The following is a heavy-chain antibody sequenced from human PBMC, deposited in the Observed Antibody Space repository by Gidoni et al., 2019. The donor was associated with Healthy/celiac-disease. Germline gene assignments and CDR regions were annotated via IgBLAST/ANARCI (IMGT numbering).Heavy chain of an antibody. CDR2: IYYSGST. CDR3: ARSSQGSGWYNYAFDI. V-gene: IGHV4-31*03. CDR1: GAPISSGGYY. Sequence: QVQLQESGPGLVMPSQTLSLTCTVPGAPISSGGYYWSWIRQHPGKGLEWIGNIYYSGSTYYNPSLKSRVTISVDTSKNQFSLKLSSVTAADTAVYYCARSSQGSGWYNYAFDIWGQGTMVTVSS. D-gene: IGHD6-19*01. J-gene: IGHJ3*02.